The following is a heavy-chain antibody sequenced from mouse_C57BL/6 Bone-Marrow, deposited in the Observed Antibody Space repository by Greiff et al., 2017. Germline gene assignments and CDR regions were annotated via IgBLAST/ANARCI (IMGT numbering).Heavy chain of an antibody. CDR1: GYTFTSYW. J-gene: IGHJ3*01. CDR3: ARSGGDLSLLRFAY. D-gene: IGHD1-2*01. Sequence: VQLQQPGAELVKPGASVKMSCKASGYTFTSYWITWVKQRPGQGLEWIGDIYPGSGSTNYNEKFKSKATLTVDTSSSTAYMQLSSLTSEDSAVYYCARSGGDLSLLRFAYWGQGTLVTVSA. CDR2: IYPGSGST. V-gene: IGHV1-55*01.